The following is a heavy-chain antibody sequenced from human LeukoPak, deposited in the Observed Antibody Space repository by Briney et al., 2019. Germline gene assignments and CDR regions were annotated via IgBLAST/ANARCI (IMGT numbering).Heavy chain of an antibody. V-gene: IGHV3-48*03. J-gene: IGHJ4*02. Sequence: GGSLRLSCAASGVTFSGYEMNWVREAPGKGLEWVSYISSSGSTIYYADSVKGRFTVSRDNAKNSLYLQMNSLRAADTAVYYCARDPGYCSTTSCYKFFDYCGQGTLVTVSS. D-gene: IGHD2-2*02. CDR1: GVTFSGYE. CDR2: ISSSGSTI. CDR3: ARDPGYCSTTSCYKFFDY.